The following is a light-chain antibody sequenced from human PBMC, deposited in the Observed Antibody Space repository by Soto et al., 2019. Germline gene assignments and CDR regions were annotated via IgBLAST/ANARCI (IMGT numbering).Light chain of an antibody. CDR3: QQYKNYLS. J-gene: IGKJ3*01. V-gene: IGKV1-5*01. CDR2: DAS. CDR1: QSISTW. Sequence: DIQMTQSPSTLSASVGDRVTITCRASQSISTWLAWYQQKPGKAPKVLIYDASSLESGVPSRFSGSGSWTEFTHTISSLQPDDFATYYGQQYKNYLSFGPGTKVDIK.